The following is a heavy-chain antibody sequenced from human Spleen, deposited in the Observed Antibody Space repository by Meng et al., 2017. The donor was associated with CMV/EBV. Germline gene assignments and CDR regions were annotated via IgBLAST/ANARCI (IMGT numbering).Heavy chain of an antibody. CDR3: ARRGVIALAGTFDY. J-gene: IGHJ4*02. D-gene: IGHD6-19*01. Sequence: GESLKISCAASGFTFSTYGMSWVRQAPGKGLEWVSSISSSSSYIYYADSVKGRFTISRDNAKNSLYLQMTSLRAEDTAVYYCARRGVIALAGTFDYWGQGSLVTVSS. V-gene: IGHV3-21*01. CDR2: ISSSSSYI. CDR1: GFTFSTYG.